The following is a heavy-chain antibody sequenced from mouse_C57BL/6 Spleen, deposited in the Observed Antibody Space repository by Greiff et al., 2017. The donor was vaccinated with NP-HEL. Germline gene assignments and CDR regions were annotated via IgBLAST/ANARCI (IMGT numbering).Heavy chain of an antibody. CDR2: ISSGCSTI. J-gene: IGHJ1*03. Sequence: EVKRVESGGGLVKPGGSLKLSCAASGFTFSDYGMHWVRQAPEKGLEWVAYISSGCSTIYYADTVKGRFTISRDNAKNTLFLQMTSLRSEDTAMYYCARAGSHWYFDVWGTGTTVTVSS. D-gene: IGHD1-1*02. CDR1: GFTFSDYG. V-gene: IGHV5-17*01. CDR3: ARAGSHWYFDV.